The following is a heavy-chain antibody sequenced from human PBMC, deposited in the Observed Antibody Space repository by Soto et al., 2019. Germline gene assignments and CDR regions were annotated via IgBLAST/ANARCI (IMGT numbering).Heavy chain of an antibody. V-gene: IGHV4-59*08. CDR3: VRQGFGRLHGCMDV. CDR1: DDSSSSYK. Sequence: QVQLQESGPGLVKPSETLSLTCTVSDDSSSSYKWSWIRQPPGRRLEWIGYIDSSGGTSYNPSLQILVTISVHTSTKQFSLKLSTVTAADTAVYYCVRQGFGRLHGCMDVWGQGTTVTVSS. J-gene: IGHJ6*02. CDR2: IDSSGGT. D-gene: IGHD4-4*01.